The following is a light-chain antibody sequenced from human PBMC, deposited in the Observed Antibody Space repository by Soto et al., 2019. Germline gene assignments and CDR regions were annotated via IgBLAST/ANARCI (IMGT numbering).Light chain of an antibody. CDR1: QSVSSSY. V-gene: IGKV3-20*01. J-gene: IGKJ2*01. CDR2: GAS. CDR3: QQYGSRYT. Sequence: EIVLTQSPGTLSLSPGERATLSCRASQSVSSSYLAWYQQKPGQAPRLLIYGASSRATGIPDRSSGSGSGTVFTLTISRLEPEDFAVYYCQQYGSRYTFGQGTKLEIK.